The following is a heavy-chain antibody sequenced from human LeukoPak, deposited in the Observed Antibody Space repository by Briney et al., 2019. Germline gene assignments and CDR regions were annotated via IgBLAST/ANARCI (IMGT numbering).Heavy chain of an antibody. CDR3: AIDTAMVTNY. CDR2: INHSGST. CDR1: GGSFSGYY. D-gene: IGHD5-18*01. Sequence: PSETLSLTCAVYGGSFSGYYWSWIRQPPGKGLEWIGEINHSGSTNYNPSLKSRVTISVDTSKNQFSLKLSSVTAADTAVYYCAIDTAMVTNYWGQGTLVTVSS. V-gene: IGHV4-34*01. J-gene: IGHJ4*02.